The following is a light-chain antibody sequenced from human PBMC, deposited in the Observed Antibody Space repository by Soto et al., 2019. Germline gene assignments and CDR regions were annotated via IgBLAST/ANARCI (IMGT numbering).Light chain of an antibody. CDR2: KAS. CDR1: QSITTW. CDR3: QQYNSYWT. J-gene: IGKJ1*01. Sequence: DIKMTQSPSTLSASVGDRVTITCRASQSITTWLAWYQQKPGTAPKLLIYKASSLESGVPSRFSGSGSGTEFTLTISSLQPADFATYYCQQYNSYWTFGQGTKVEIK. V-gene: IGKV1-5*03.